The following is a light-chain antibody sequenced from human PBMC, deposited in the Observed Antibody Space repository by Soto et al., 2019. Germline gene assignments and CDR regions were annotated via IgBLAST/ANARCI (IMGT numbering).Light chain of an antibody. Sequence: QSALTQPASVSGSPGQSITISCTGTSSDVGGYNYVSWYQQHPGIAPKLMISEVSNRPSGVSNRFSGSKSGNTASLTISGRQAEDEADYYCSSYTSSSTLVFGGGTQLTVL. CDR3: SSYTSSSTLV. J-gene: IGLJ2*01. V-gene: IGLV2-14*01. CDR1: SSDVGGYNY. CDR2: EVS.